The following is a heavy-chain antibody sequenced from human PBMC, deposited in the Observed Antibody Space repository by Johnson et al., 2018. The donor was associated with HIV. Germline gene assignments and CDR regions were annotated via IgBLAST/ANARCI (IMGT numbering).Heavy chain of an antibody. CDR2: ILFDGSNK. D-gene: IGHD3-10*01. CDR1: GFSFSDYG. J-gene: IGHJ3*02. V-gene: IGHV3-30*18. Sequence: QVQLVESGGGLVKPGGSLRLSCAASGFSFSDYGMHWVRQAPGKGLEWVAVILFDGSNKYYAASVKGRFTISRDHSKNTLYLQMNSLRTEDTAVYYCAKDTGGNSGSDAFDIWGQGTLVTVSS. CDR3: AKDTGGNSGSDAFDI.